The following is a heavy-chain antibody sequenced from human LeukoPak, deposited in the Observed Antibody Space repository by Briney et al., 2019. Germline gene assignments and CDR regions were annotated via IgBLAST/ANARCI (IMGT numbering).Heavy chain of an antibody. CDR3: AREVGYSSSWYGRFDP. CDR2: TNPNSGGT. CDR1: GYTFTGHY. Sequence: GASVKVSCKASGYTFTGHYMHWVRQAPGQGLEWIGRTNPNSGGTNFAQRFQGRVTMTRDTSISTSYLELNSLRSDDTAVYYCAREVGYSSSWYGRFDPWGQGTLVTVSS. D-gene: IGHD6-13*01. J-gene: IGHJ5*02. V-gene: IGHV1-2*06.